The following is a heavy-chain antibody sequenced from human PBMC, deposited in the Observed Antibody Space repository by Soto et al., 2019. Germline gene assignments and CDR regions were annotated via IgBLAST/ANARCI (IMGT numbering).Heavy chain of an antibody. Sequence: QLQLQESGPGLVKPSETLSLTCTVSGGSISSSSYYWGWIRQPPGKGLEWIGSIYYSGSTYYNPSLKSRVTISVDTSKTQFSLKLSSVTAADTAVYYCAIPHYSSGLGYFDLWGRGTLVTVSS. CDR2: IYYSGST. CDR1: GGSISSSSYY. D-gene: IGHD6-19*01. J-gene: IGHJ2*01. V-gene: IGHV4-39*01. CDR3: AIPHYSSGLGYFDL.